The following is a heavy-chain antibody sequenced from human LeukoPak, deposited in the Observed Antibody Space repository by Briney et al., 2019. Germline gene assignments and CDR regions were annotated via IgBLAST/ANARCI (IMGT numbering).Heavy chain of an antibody. D-gene: IGHD3-22*01. CDR1: GFTFSSYW. CDR2: IKQDGSEK. J-gene: IGHJ4*02. V-gene: IGHV3-7*01. Sequence: GGSLRLSCAAPGFTFSSYWMSWVRQAPGKGLEWVANIKQDGSEKYYVDSVKGRFTISRDNAKNSLYLQMNSLRAEDTAVYYCARVEGLYYYDSSGYCPYWGQGTLVTVSS. CDR3: ARVEGLYYYDSSGYCPY.